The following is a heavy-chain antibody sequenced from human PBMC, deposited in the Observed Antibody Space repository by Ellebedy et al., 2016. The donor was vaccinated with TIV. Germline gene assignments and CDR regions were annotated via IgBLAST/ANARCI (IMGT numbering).Heavy chain of an antibody. CDR3: ANYYGSGRPIPYYYGMDV. Sequence: AASVKVSCKASGGTFSSYAISWVRQAPGQGLEWMGGIIPIFGTANYAQKFQGRVTITADESTSTAYMELSSLRSEDTAVYYCANYYGSGRPIPYYYGMDVWGQGTTVTVSS. V-gene: IGHV1-69*13. D-gene: IGHD3-10*01. CDR2: IIPIFGTA. J-gene: IGHJ6*02. CDR1: GGTFSSYA.